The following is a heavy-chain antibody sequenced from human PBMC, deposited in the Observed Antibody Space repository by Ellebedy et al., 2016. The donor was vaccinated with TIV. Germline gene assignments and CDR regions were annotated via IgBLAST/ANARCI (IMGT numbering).Heavy chain of an antibody. D-gene: IGHD2-15*01. J-gene: IGHJ4*02. CDR2: TYYRSNWYN. Sequence: SQTLSLTCAISGDTVSSNSAAWNWIRQSPSRGLEWLGRTYYRSNWYNEYAISVKGRIIISPDTSKNQFSLQLNSVTPEDTAVYYCARDVRHCSGDGCHSQGLDYWGQGTLVTVSS. V-gene: IGHV6-1*01. CDR3: ARDVRHCSGDGCHSQGLDY. CDR1: GDTVSSNSAA.